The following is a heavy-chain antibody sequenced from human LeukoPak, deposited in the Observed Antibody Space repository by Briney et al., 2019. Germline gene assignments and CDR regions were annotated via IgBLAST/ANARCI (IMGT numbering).Heavy chain of an antibody. J-gene: IGHJ4*02. D-gene: IGHD1/OR15-1a*01. CDR2: IKYDGSEK. CDR3: AFNNNFKY. CDR1: GLSFSGQW. V-gene: IGHV3-7*01. Sequence: GGSLRLSCTASGLSFSGQWMNWVRQSPGQGLEWVANIKYDGSEKYYVDSVKGRFAISREDAKNSLSLQMDSVRPEDTAVYYCAFNNNFKYWGQGTLVIVSS.